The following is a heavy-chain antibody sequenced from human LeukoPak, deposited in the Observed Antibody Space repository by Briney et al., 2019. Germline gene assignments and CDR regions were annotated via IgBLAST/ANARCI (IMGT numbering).Heavy chain of an antibody. J-gene: IGHJ6*03. D-gene: IGHD3-10*01. CDR2: IYSGGST. CDR3: ASGSGSYRTPYYYMDV. CDR1: GFSASSNY. V-gene: IGHV3-53*01. Sequence: GGSLRLSCVASGFSASSNYMSWVRQAPGKGLEWVSAIYSGGSTYYADCVKGRFTISRDNSKNTLYLQMNSLRAEDTAVYYCASGSGSYRTPYYYMDVWGTGTTVTVSS.